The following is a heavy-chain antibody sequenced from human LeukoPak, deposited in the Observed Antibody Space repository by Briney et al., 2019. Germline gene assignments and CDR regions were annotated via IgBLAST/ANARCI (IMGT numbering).Heavy chain of an antibody. J-gene: IGHJ4*02. CDR1: GFTFSSYA. V-gene: IGHV3-23*01. CDR2: ISGSGGSA. D-gene: IGHD2-15*01. CDR3: DIVVAASLGGGRDY. Sequence: GGSLRLSCAASGFTFSSYAMSWVRQAPGKGLEWVSAISGSGGSAYYADSVKGRFTISRGNSKNTLYLQMNSLRAEDTAVYYCDIVVAASLGGGRDYWGQGTLVTVSS.